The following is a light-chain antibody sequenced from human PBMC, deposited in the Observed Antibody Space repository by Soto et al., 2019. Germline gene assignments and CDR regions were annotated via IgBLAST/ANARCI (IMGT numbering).Light chain of an antibody. CDR1: SSDVGVYNY. CDR3: CSYAGSYTFV. J-gene: IGLJ1*01. CDR2: DVT. Sequence: QSALTQPRSVSGSAGQSVTISCTGTSSDVGVYNYVSWYQQHPGKAPKLMIYDVTKRPSGVPDRFSGSKSANTASLTISGLQAEDEADYYCCSYAGSYTFVFGTGTKVTV. V-gene: IGLV2-11*01.